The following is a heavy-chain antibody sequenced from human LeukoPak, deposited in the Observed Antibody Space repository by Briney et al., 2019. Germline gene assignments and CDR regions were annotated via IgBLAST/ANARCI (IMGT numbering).Heavy chain of an antibody. CDR3: ARDAYCTNGVCYRSYYGMDV. J-gene: IGHJ6*02. D-gene: IGHD2-8*01. CDR1: GGTFSSYA. Sequence: GASVKVSCKASGGTFSSYAISWVRQAPGQGLEWIGRIIPILGIANYAQKFQGRVTITADKSTSTAYMELSSLRSEDTAVYYCARDAYCTNGVCYRSYYGMDVWGQGTTVTVSS. CDR2: IIPILGIA. V-gene: IGHV1-69*04.